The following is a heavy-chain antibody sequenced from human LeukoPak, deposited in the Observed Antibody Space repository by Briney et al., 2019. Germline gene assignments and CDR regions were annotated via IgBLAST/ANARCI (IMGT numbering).Heavy chain of an antibody. CDR3: AKDLLDYDFWSGYL. J-gene: IGHJ5*02. Sequence: GGSLRLSCAASGFTFSSYAMSWVRQAPGKGLEWVSAISGSGGSTYYADSVKGRFTISRDNSKNTLYLQMNSLRAEDTAVYYCAKDLLDYDFWSGYLWGQGTLVTVSS. CDR2: ISGSGGST. CDR1: GFTFSSYA. D-gene: IGHD3-3*01. V-gene: IGHV3-23*01.